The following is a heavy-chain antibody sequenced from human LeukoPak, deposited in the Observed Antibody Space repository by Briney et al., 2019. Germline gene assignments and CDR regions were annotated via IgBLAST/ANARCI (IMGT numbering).Heavy chain of an antibody. CDR3: ARDKYSSSSDLHFDY. V-gene: IGHV3-21*01. CDR2: IGSSGGGR. Sequence: GGSLRLSCEASGLTFNNYAMHWVRQSSGKGLEWVSGIGSSGGGRYYADSVKGRFTISRDNAKNSLYLQMNSLRAEDTAVYYCARDKYSSSSDLHFDYWGQGTLVTVSS. D-gene: IGHD6-6*01. CDR1: GLTFNNYA. J-gene: IGHJ4*02.